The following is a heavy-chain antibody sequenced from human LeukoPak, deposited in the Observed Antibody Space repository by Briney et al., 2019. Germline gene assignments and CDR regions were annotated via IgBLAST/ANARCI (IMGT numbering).Heavy chain of an antibody. V-gene: IGHV3-21*01. CDR2: ISSSSSYI. CDR1: GFTFGDHA. CDR3: ASRTGGWGPTWDV. Sequence: GGSLRLSCTASGFTFGDHAMSWVRQAPGEGLEWVSSISSSSSYIYYADSVKGRFTISRDNAKNSLYLQMNSLRAEDTAVYYCASRTGGWGPTWDVWGQGTTVTVSS. D-gene: IGHD6-19*01. J-gene: IGHJ6*02.